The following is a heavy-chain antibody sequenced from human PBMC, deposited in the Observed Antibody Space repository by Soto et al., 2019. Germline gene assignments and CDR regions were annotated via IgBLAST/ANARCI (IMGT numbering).Heavy chain of an antibody. CDR1: GGTFSTYA. Sequence: QVQLVQSGAEVKQPGSSVKVSCKTSGGTFSTYAIYWVRQAPGQGLEWMGAIIPLFGTADYAQKFQGRVTITADESTSTAYMELSSLRSEDTAVYYCARPKGSYSSGYYYFDNCGQGTLVTVSS. J-gene: IGHJ4*02. CDR3: ARPKGSYSSGYYYFDN. CDR2: IIPLFGTA. D-gene: IGHD6-19*01. V-gene: IGHV1-69*01.